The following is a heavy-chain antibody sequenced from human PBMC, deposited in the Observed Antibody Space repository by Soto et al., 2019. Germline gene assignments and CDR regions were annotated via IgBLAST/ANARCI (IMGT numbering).Heavy chain of an antibody. CDR1: GGTLSGYY. CDR2: INHSGST. Sequence: SETVYLPCAVYGGTLSGYYLSWIRQPPGKGLEWIGEINHSGSTNYNPSLKSRVTISVDTSKSQFSLKLSSVTAADTAVYYCATSLYYYDSSGYPDYWGQGTLVTVSS. CDR3: ATSLYYYDSSGYPDY. V-gene: IGHV4-34*08. J-gene: IGHJ4*02. D-gene: IGHD3-22*01.